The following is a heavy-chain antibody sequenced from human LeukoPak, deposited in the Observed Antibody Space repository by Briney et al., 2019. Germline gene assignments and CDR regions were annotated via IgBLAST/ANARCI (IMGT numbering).Heavy chain of an antibody. CDR2: IIPIFGTA. CDR1: GGTFSSYA. D-gene: IGHD2-2*01. J-gene: IGHJ4*02. V-gene: IGHV1-69*13. Sequence: GASVKVCCKASGGTFSSYAISWVRQAPGQGLEWMGGIIPIFGTANYAQKFQGRVTITADESTSTAYMELSSLRSEDTAVYYCARDLLPLVVPAPTGTTLDYWGQGTLVTVSS. CDR3: ARDLLPLVVPAPTGTTLDY.